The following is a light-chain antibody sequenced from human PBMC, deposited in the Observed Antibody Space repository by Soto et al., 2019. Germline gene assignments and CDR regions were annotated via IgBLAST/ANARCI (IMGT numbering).Light chain of an antibody. V-gene: IGKV1-39*01. CDR1: QNIRNH. CDR2: AAS. Sequence: DIQMTQSPSSLSASVGDSVTITCRASQNIRNHLNWYQQQPGKAPKLLIYAASSLQSGVPSRFSGSASRADFSLTIGSLQPGDFATYYCQQSYSTVWTFGQGTKVDIK. CDR3: QQSYSTVWT. J-gene: IGKJ1*01.